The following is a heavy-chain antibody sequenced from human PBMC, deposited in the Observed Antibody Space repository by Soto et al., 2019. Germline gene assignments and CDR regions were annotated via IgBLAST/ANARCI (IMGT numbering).Heavy chain of an antibody. Sequence: PSETLSLTCIVSGGSISSSSYFWGWIRQPPGKGLEWIGSMYYTGDTYYNPSLKSRVTLSVDTSKNQFSLRLSSVTAADTAVYYCARHPNYYFWSGSLVPQGNTFDFWGKGTMVTVS. D-gene: IGHD3-3*01. CDR1: GGSISSSSYF. CDR2: MYYTGDT. V-gene: IGHV4-39*01. J-gene: IGHJ3*01. CDR3: ARHPNYYFWSGSLVPQGNTFDF.